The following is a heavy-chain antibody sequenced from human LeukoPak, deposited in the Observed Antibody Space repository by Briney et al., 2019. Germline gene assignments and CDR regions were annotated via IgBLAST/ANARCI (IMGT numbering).Heavy chain of an antibody. CDR3: ARGGYSGYDFWFDP. V-gene: IGHV4-30-2*01. D-gene: IGHD5-12*01. J-gene: IGHJ5*02. CDR2: IYHAGNT. Sequence: PSETLSLTCAVSGGSISSGGYSWSWIRQAPGKGLEWIGYIYHAGNTYYNPSLKSRVTLSVDRSKNQFSLKLRSVTAADTAVYYCARGGYSGYDFWFDPWGQGTLVTVSS. CDR1: GGSISSGGYS.